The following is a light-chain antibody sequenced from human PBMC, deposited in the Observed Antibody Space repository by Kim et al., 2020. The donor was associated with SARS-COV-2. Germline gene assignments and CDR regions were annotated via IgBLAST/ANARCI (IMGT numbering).Light chain of an antibody. J-gene: IGKJ5*01. CDR2: DTS. Sequence: LSPRERATPSCRASQNINRYLGWYQQKPGQAPRLLIYDTSNRATGIPARFSGSGSGTDFILTISSLEPEDFAVYYCQQRSNWPITFGQGTRLEIK. CDR3: QQRSNWPIT. CDR1: QNINRY. V-gene: IGKV3-11*01.